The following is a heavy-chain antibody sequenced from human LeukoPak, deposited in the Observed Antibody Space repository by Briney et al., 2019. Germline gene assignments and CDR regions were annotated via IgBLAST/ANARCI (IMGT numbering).Heavy chain of an antibody. J-gene: IGHJ5*02. CDR3: AKDPYCSSTSCFSYNWFDP. V-gene: IGHV3-23*01. Sequence: GGSLRLSCAASGFTFSSYAMSWVRQAPGKGLEWVSAISGSGGSTYYADSVKGRFTISRDNSKNTLYLQMNSLRAEDTAVCYCAKDPYCSSTSCFSYNWFDPWGQGTLVTVSS. CDR1: GFTFSSYA. D-gene: IGHD2-2*01. CDR2: ISGSGGST.